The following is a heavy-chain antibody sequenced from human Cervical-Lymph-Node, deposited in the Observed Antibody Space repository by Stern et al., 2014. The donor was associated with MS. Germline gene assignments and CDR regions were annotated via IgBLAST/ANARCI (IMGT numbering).Heavy chain of an antibody. V-gene: IGHV4-39*01. CDR3: ARQWLELDY. CDR2: IYYSGTT. D-gene: IGHD6-19*01. Sequence: QLQLQESGPGLVKPSETLSLTCTVSGGSISSSSYYWGWIRQPPGKGLGGMGIIYYSGTTHYTPSLKIRVTIPVDTSKNQFPLKLSSVTAADTAVYYCARQWLELDYWGQGTLVTVSS. J-gene: IGHJ4*02. CDR1: GGSISSSSYY.